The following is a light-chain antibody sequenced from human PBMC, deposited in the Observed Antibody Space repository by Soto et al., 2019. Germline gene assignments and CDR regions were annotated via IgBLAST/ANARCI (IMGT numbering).Light chain of an antibody. Sequence: EVVLTPSPGTLSLSPVERATLSCRASQSLSSTYLAGYHPKPAQAPRLLIYGECNRATGIQDRFSGSGFGKDFTLTIRRREPEDLAVDDCQLHGSSHIACGQGIRLEIK. CDR3: QLHGSSHIA. V-gene: IGKV3-20*01. J-gene: IGKJ5*01. CDR1: QSLSSTY. CDR2: GEC.